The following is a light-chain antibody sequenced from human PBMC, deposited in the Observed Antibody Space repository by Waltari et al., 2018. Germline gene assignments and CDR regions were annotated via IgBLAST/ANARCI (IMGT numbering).Light chain of an antibody. CDR3: QKYDRLPAT. J-gene: IGKJ1*01. CDR1: HSVSRF. CDR2: GAS. Sequence: EIVLTQSPGTQSLSPGERGTLSCRASHSVSRFLAWYQQKPGQAPRLLIYGASTRATGIPDRFSGSGSGTDFSLTISRLEPEDFAVYYCQKYDRLPATFGQGTKVEIK. V-gene: IGKV3-20*01.